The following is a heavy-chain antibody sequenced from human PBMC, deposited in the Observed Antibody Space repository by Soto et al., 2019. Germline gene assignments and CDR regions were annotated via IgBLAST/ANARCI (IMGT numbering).Heavy chain of an antibody. D-gene: IGHD2-21*02. CDR3: ARARWTATAVQYYFDY. CDR2: INAGNGKT. CDR1: GYTFNGYA. V-gene: IGHV1-3*01. J-gene: IGHJ4*02. Sequence: QVQLVQSGAEVKKPGASVRISCQASGYTFNGYAVQWVRQAPGQGLEWMGWINAGNGKTKYSQKFLDRVTITRDTSASTAYVDLSGLRSEDTAVYYCARARWTATAVQYYFDYWGQGTPVAVSS.